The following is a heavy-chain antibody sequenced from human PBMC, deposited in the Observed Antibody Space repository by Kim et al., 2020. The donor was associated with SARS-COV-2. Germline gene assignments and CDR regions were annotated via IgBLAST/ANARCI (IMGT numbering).Heavy chain of an antibody. J-gene: IGHJ4*02. CDR2: IRSKAYGGTT. Sequence: GGSLRLSCTASGFTFGDYAMSWFRQAPGKGLEWVGFIRSKAYGGTTEYAACVKGRFTIPRDDSKSIAYLQMNSMKTEDTSVYYWIRDRESGTSPGTGTPLDYWGQGTLVTVSS. CDR3: IRDRESGTSPGTGTPLDY. D-gene: IGHD3-10*01. V-gene: IGHV3-49*03. CDR1: GFTFGDYA.